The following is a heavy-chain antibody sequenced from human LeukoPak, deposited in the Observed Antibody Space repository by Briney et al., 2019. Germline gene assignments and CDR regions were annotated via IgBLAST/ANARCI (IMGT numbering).Heavy chain of an antibody. V-gene: IGHV4-59*01. D-gene: IGHD6-6*01. Sequence: PSETLSLTCSASGGSISSYYWTWIRQPPGKGLEWIGYIYHSGNTNYNPSLKSRVTISVDTSKNQFSLKVGSVTAADTAVYYCARHSSSSRGWFDPWGQGTLVTVSS. CDR2: IYHSGNT. CDR1: GGSISSYY. CDR3: ARHSSSSRGWFDP. J-gene: IGHJ5*02.